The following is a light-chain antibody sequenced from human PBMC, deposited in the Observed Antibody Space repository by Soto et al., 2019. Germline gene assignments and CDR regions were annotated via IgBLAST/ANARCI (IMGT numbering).Light chain of an antibody. CDR1: QSVSSSF. J-gene: IGKJ4*01. CDR3: QQYGSSPALT. Sequence: EAVLTQSPGNLALSAEGRDTLACRASQSVSSSFLAWYQQKPGQAPRLLIYGASSRATGIPDRFSGSGSGTDFTLTINRLEPEDFAVYYCQQYGSSPALTFGGGTKVDIK. CDR2: GAS. V-gene: IGKV3-20*01.